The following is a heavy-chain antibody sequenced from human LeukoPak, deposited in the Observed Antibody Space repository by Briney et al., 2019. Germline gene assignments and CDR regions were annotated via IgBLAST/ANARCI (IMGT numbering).Heavy chain of an antibody. V-gene: IGHV3-21*01. CDR3: ARAPDIVVVPAAFDH. CDR2: ISSSSSYI. Sequence: NPGGSLRLSCAASGFTFSSYSMNWARQAPGKGLEWVSSISSSSSYIYYADSVKGRFTISRDNAKNSLYLQMNSLRAEDTAVYYCARAPDIVVVPAAFDHWGQGTLVTVSS. CDR1: GFTFSSYS. J-gene: IGHJ4*02. D-gene: IGHD2-2*01.